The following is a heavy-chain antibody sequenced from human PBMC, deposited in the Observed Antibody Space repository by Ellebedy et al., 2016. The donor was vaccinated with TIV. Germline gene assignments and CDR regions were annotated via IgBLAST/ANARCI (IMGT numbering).Heavy chain of an antibody. V-gene: IGHV3-11*06. CDR1: GFTFSDYY. Sequence: PGGSLRLSCAASGFTFSDYYMSWIRQAPGKGLEWVSTISTSSSYTKCADSVKGRFTVSRDDAKNSLYLHMNSLKAEDTAVYYCVRTGRPWFDYWGQGTLVTASS. J-gene: IGHJ4*02. CDR3: VRTGRPWFDY. CDR2: ISTSSSYT. D-gene: IGHD2-8*02.